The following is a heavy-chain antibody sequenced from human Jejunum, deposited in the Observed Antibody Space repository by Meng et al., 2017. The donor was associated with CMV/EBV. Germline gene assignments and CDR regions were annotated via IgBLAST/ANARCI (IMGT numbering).Heavy chain of an antibody. D-gene: IGHD1-26*01. V-gene: IGHV3-49*02. CDR2: IRSKTYGGTT. Sequence: VGDNYLSWVRQAPGKGLEWVGFIRSKTYGGTTEYAASVTGRFTISRDDSKNIAYLQMNSLETEDTAVYYCTSRVGATPSYYGMDVWGQGTTVTGSS. J-gene: IGHJ6*02. CDR1: VGDNY. CDR3: TSRVGATPSYYGMDV.